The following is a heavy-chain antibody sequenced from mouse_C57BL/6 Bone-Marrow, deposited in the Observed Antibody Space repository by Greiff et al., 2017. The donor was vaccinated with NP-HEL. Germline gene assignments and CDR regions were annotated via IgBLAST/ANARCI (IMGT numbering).Heavy chain of an antibody. V-gene: IGHV2-6*01. CDR1: GFSLTSYG. CDR3: ASLITTAYYAMDY. J-gene: IGHJ4*01. D-gene: IGHD1-1*01. CDR2: IWGVGST. Sequence: VQLKESGPGLVAPSQSLSITCTVSGFSLTSYGVDWVRQSPGKGLEWLGVIWGVGSTNYNSALKSRLSISKDNSKSQVFLKMNSLQTDDTAMYYCASLITTAYYAMDYWGQGTSVTVSS.